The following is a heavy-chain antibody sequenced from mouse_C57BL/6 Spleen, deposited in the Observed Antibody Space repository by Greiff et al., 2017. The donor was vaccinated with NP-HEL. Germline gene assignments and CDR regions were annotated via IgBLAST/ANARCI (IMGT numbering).Heavy chain of an antibody. CDR1: GYTFTSYT. V-gene: IGHV1-4*01. CDR2: INPSSGYT. J-gene: IGHJ4*01. Sequence: QVQLKESGAELARPGASVKMSCKASGYTFTSYTMHWVKQRPGQGLEWIGYINPSSGYTKYNQKFKDKATLTADKSSSTAYMQLSSLTSEDSAVYYCARSLEGYAMDYWGQGTSVTVSS. CDR3: ARSLEGYAMDY.